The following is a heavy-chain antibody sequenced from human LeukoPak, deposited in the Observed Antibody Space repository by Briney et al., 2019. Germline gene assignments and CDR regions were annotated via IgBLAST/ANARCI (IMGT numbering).Heavy chain of an antibody. D-gene: IGHD5-24*01. V-gene: IGHV5-51*01. J-gene: IGHJ3*02. CDR3: ARREMATSDFDI. CDR2: IYPGDSDT. CDR1: GYSFTTYW. Sequence: GESPKISCKGSGYSFTTYWIGWVRQMPGKGLEWMGIIYPGDSDTRYSPSFQGQVTISADKSIGTAYLQWSSLKASDTAMYYCARREMATSDFDIWGQGTMVTVSS.